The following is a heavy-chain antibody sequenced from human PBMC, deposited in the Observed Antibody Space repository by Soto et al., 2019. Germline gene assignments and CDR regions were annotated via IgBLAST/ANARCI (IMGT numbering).Heavy chain of an antibody. CDR2: MYKTGST. CDR3: ARDLWGYCGTDCYPLDV. D-gene: IGHD2-21*02. J-gene: IGHJ6*02. V-gene: IGHV4-59*01. CDR1: GASISGYY. Sequence: SETLSLTCTVSGASISGYYCSWIRPPPGKGLEWIGYMYKTGSTVYNPSFKSRVTISVDTSKNQFSLKLNSVTAADTAVYYCARDLWGYCGTDCYPLDVWGQGTTVTVSS.